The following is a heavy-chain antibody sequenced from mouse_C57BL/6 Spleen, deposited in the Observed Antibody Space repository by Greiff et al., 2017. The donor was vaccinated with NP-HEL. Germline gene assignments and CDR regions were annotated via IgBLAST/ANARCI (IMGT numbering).Heavy chain of an antibody. CDR1: GYTFTDYY. CDR2: INPYNGGT. D-gene: IGHD1-1*01. V-gene: IGHV1-19*01. J-gene: IGHJ1*03. Sequence: VQLQQSGPVLVKPGASVKMSCKASGYTFTDYYMNWVKQSHGKSLEWIGVINPYNGGTSYNQKFKGKATLTVDKSSSTAYMELNSLTSEDSAVYYSARPITTVVGWYFDVWGTGTTVTVSS. CDR3: ARPITTVVGWYFDV.